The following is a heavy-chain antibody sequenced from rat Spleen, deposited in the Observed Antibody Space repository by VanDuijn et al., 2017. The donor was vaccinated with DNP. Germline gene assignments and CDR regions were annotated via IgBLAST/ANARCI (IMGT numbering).Heavy chain of an antibody. CDR2: ISYDGGNT. Sequence: EVQLVESGGGLVQPGRSLKLSCAASGFTFSDYYMAWVRQAPTKGLEWVATISYDGGNTYYGDSVKGRFTISRDNAKSTLYLQMNSLRSEDMATYYCARWNNNYWSFDFWGPGTMVTVSS. CDR1: GFTFSDYY. J-gene: IGHJ1*01. D-gene: IGHD1-10*01. V-gene: IGHV5-22*01. CDR3: ARWNNNYWSFDF.